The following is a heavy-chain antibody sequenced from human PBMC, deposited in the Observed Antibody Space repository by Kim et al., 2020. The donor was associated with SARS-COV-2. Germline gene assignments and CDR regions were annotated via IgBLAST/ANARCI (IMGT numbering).Heavy chain of an antibody. J-gene: IGHJ6*02. Sequence: ASVKVSCKASGYTFTSYGISWVRQAPGQGLEWMGWISAYNGNTNYAQKLQGRVTMTTDTSTSTAYMELRSLRSDDTAVYYCARGHSGYEEYYYGMDVWGQGTTVTVSS. V-gene: IGHV1-18*01. CDR3: ARGHSGYEEYYYGMDV. CDR2: ISAYNGNT. CDR1: GYTFTSYG. D-gene: IGHD5-12*01.